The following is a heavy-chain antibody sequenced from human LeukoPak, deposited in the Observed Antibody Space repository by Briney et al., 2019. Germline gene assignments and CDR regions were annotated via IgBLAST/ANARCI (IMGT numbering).Heavy chain of an antibody. V-gene: IGHV4-39*07. CDR1: GGSISSSSYY. CDR3: ARVGVPAAMEGDAFNI. Sequence: PSETLSLTCTVSGGSISSSSYYWGWIRQPPGKGLEWIGSIYYSGSTSYNPSLKSRVTISVDTSKNQFSLKLSSVTAADTAVYYCARVGVPAAMEGDAFNIWGQGTMVTVSS. D-gene: IGHD2-2*01. J-gene: IGHJ3*02. CDR2: IYYSGST.